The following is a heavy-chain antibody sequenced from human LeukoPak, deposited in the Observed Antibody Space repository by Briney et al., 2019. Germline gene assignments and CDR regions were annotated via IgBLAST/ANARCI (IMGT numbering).Heavy chain of an antibody. CDR1: GGSISSYY. Sequence: SETLSLTCTVSGGSISSYYWSWIRQPPGKGLEWIGYIYYSGSTYYNPSLKSRVTISVDTSKNQFSLKLSSVTAADTAVYYCARDFYGSGKNWFDPWGQGTLVTVSS. J-gene: IGHJ5*02. CDR2: IYYSGST. CDR3: ARDFYGSGKNWFDP. V-gene: IGHV4-59*12. D-gene: IGHD3-10*01.